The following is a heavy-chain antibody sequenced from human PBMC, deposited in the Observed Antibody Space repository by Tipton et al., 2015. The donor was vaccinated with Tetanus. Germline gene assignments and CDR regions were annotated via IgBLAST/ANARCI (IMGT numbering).Heavy chain of an antibody. CDR2: IYYSGST. CDR3: ARIAFSGSDRYYFDY. J-gene: IGHJ4*02. V-gene: IGHV4-28*01. CDR1: GYSISSSNW. Sequence: LRLSCAVSGYSISSSNWWGWIRQPPGKGLEWIGYIYYSGSTYYNPSLKSRVTMSVDTSKNQFSLKLSSVTAVDTAVYYCARIAFSGSDRYYFDYWGQGTLVTVSS. D-gene: IGHD6-25*01.